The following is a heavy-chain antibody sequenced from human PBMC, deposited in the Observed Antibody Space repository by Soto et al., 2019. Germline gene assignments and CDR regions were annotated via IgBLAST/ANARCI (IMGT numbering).Heavy chain of an antibody. V-gene: IGHV3-23*01. J-gene: IGHJ4*02. CDR3: AKRSPYSSGWYSPIFDY. CDR2: ISESGGST. CDR1: GGSFSDYA. D-gene: IGHD6-13*01. Sequence: PGGSLRLSCGASGGSFSDYAMSWVRQAPGKGLEWVSVISESGGSTPYADSVRGRFTVSRDTSKNSLSWRLNRLRDEDTAVYFCAKRSPYSSGWYSPIFDYWGQGAL.